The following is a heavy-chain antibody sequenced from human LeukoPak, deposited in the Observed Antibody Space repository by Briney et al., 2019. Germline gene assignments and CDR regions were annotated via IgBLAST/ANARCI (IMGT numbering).Heavy chain of an antibody. D-gene: IGHD4-17*01. CDR2: ISSSSSYI. Sequence: GGSLRLSCAASGFTFSSYSMNRVRQAPGKGPEWVSSISSSSSYIYYADSVKGRFTISRDNAKNSLYLQMDSLRAEDTAVYYCARVGKTTDDAFDIWGQGTMVTVSS. CDR1: GFTFSSYS. CDR3: ARVGKTTDDAFDI. V-gene: IGHV3-21*01. J-gene: IGHJ3*02.